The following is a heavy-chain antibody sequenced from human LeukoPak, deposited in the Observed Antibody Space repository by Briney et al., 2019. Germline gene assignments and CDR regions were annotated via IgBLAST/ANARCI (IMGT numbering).Heavy chain of an antibody. J-gene: IGHJ4*02. D-gene: IGHD6-13*01. CDR3: AQGTPGSSNWY. V-gene: IGHV4-39*07. CDR2: IYYSGST. Sequence: SETLSLTCTVSGGSISSSSYYWGWIRQPPGKGLEWIGSIYYSGSTYYNPSLKSRVTMTVDTSKNQFSLRLSSVTAADTAVYYCAQGTPGSSNWYWGQGTLVTVSS. CDR1: GGSISSSSYY.